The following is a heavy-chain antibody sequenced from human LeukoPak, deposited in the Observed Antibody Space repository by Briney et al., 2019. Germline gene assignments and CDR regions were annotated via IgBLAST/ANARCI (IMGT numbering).Heavy chain of an antibody. Sequence: SETLSLTCAVYGGSFSGYYWSWIRQSPGKGLEWIGEINHSGSTNYNPSLKSRVTISVDTSKNQFSLKLSSVTAADTAVYYCARQRITMVRGVIILSYFDYWGQGTLVTVSS. V-gene: IGHV4-34*01. CDR1: GGSFSGYY. CDR2: INHSGST. J-gene: IGHJ4*02. CDR3: ARQRITMVRGVIILSYFDY. D-gene: IGHD3-10*01.